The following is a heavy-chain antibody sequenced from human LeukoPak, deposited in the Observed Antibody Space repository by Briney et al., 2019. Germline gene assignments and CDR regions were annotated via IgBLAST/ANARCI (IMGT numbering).Heavy chain of an antibody. V-gene: IGHV4-59*01. CDR1: GGSISSYY. CDR2: IYYSGST. Sequence: PSETLSLTCTVSGGSISSYYWSWIRQPPGKGLEWIGYIYYSGSTNYNPSLKSRVTISVDTSKNQFSLKLSSVTAADTAVYYCASGSGSWIYFDYWGQGTLVTVSS. J-gene: IGHJ4*02. D-gene: IGHD1-26*01. CDR3: ASGSGSWIYFDY.